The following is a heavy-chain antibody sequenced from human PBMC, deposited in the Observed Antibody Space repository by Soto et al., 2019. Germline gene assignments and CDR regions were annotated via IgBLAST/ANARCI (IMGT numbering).Heavy chain of an antibody. CDR2: ITHRGST. CDR1: GGSFSSYY. CDR3: ARGTQLLAREQQPLDP. Sequence: KTSETLSLTCAISGGSFSSYYWTWIRQPPEKGLEWIGEITHRGSTNYNPSLKSRVTMSVDTSKNQFSLKLTSVTAADTAVYFCARGTQLLAREQQPLDPWGQGTLVTVSS. J-gene: IGHJ5*02. D-gene: IGHD1-26*01. V-gene: IGHV4-34*01.